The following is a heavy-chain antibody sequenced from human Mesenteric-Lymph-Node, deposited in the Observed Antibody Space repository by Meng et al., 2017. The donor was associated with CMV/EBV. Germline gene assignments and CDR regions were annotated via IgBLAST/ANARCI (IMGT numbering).Heavy chain of an antibody. V-gene: IGHV4-39*01. J-gene: IGHJ4*02. CDR1: GGSISSSSYY. CDR2: IYYSGST. Sequence: SETLSLTCTVSGGSISSSSYYWGWIRQPPGKGLEWIGSIYYSGSTYYNPSLKSRVTISVDTSKNQFSLKLSSVTAADTAVYYCASITIRGYFDYWGQGTLVTVSS. CDR3: ASITIRGYFDY. D-gene: IGHD2-2*01.